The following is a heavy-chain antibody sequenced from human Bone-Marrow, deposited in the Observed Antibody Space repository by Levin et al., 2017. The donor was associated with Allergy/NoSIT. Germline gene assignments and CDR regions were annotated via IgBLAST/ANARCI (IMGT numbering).Heavy chain of an antibody. CDR1: GFTFSSYG. CDR3: ARAKTYDSSGHYAVDAFDI. V-gene: IGHV3-33*01. D-gene: IGHD3-22*01. Sequence: QPGGSLRLSCAASGFTFSSYGMHWVRQVPGRGLEWVAVIWSGGSHKYYAQSVEGRFTISRDDSKNTLNLQMNSLRAEDTALYFCARAKTYDSSGHYAVDAFDIWGQGTLVSVS. J-gene: IGHJ3*02. CDR2: IWSGGSHK.